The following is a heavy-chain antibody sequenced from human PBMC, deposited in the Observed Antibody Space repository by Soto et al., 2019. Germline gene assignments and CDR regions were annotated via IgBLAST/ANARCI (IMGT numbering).Heavy chain of an antibody. V-gene: IGHV1-18*01. CDR2: ISAYNGDT. J-gene: IGHJ6*02. Sequence: ASVKVSCKASGYMFTSYGISWVRQAPGQGLEWMGWISAYNGDTNSAQKFQGRVTMTTDTSTSTAYMELRGLRSDDTAVYYCARSSGSYRLPSAYGMDVWGQGTTVTVSS. D-gene: IGHD1-26*01. CDR1: GYMFTSYG. CDR3: ARSSGSYRLPSAYGMDV.